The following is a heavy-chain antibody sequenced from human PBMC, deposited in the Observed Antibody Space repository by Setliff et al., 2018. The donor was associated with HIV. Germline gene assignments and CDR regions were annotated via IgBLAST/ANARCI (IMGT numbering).Heavy chain of an antibody. CDR1: GGSLTTSSYY. CDR3: ARLFQWMSYSFDI. CDR2: IYSTGNT. D-gene: IGHD5-12*01. V-gene: IGHV4-39*01. Sequence: SETLSLTCTVSGGSLTTSSYYWGWVRQPQGKGLEWIGSIYSTGNTYYSPSLKNRVSLSVDTSRSQFSLRLNSVTAADTGVYYCARLFQWMSYSFDIWGQGTMVTVSS. J-gene: IGHJ3*02.